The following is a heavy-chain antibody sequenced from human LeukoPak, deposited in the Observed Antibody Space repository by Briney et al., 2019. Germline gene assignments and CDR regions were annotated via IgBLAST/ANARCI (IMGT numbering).Heavy chain of an antibody. Sequence: GGPLRLSCAASGFTFSSYWMHWVRQAPGKGLVWVSRINSDGSSTTYADSVKGRFTISRYNAKNTLYLQMNSLRAEDTAVYYCARDTMTTVTQYDFWGQGTLVTVSS. CDR2: INSDGSST. V-gene: IGHV3-74*01. J-gene: IGHJ4*02. CDR1: GFTFSSYW. D-gene: IGHD4-17*01. CDR3: ARDTMTTVTQYDF.